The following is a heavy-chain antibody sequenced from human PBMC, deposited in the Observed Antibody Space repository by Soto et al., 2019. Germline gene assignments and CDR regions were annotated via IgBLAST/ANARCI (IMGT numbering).Heavy chain of an antibody. V-gene: IGHV1-69*12. CDR1: GGTFSSYA. D-gene: IGHD2-21*02. CDR2: IIPIFGTA. CDR3: ARVFGGNSPRYYFDY. Sequence: QVQLVQSGAEVKKPGSSVKVSCKASGGTFSSYAISWVRQAPGQGLEWMGGIIPIFGTANYAQKFQGRVTITGDRSTXTAYMELSSLRSEDTAVYYCARVFGGNSPRYYFDYWGQGTLVTVSS. J-gene: IGHJ4*02.